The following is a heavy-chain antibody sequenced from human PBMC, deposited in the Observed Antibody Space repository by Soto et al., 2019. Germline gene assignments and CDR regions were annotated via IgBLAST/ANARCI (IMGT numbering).Heavy chain of an antibody. V-gene: IGHV1-18*01. CDR2: ISAYNGNT. Sequence: QVQLVQSGAEVKKPGASVKVSCKASGYTFTSYGITWVRQAPGQGLEYMGWISAYNGNTNYAQKLQGRVTMTADTTTNTAYMELMSLRSDYTAVYYCARYCSGGSCDSNTAFDIWGQGTMVTVSS. J-gene: IGHJ3*02. D-gene: IGHD2-15*01. CDR3: ARYCSGGSCDSNTAFDI. CDR1: GYTFTSYG.